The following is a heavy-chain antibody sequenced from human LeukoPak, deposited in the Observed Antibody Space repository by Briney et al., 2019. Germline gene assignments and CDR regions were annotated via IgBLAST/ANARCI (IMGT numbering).Heavy chain of an antibody. CDR2: ISAYNGNT. D-gene: IGHD3-22*01. CDR1: GYTFTSYG. V-gene: IGHV1-18*01. CDR3: ARGINYYDSSGRRRYYFDY. Sequence: ASVKVSCKASGYTFTSYGISWVRRAPGQGLEWMGWISAYNGNTNYAQKLQGRVTMTTDTSTSTAYMELRSLRSDDTAVYYCARGINYYDSSGRRRYYFDYWGQGTLVTVSS. J-gene: IGHJ4*02.